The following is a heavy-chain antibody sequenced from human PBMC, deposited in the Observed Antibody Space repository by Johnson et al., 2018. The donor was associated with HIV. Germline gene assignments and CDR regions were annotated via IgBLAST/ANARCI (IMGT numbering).Heavy chain of an antibody. V-gene: IGHV3-13*01. D-gene: IGHD3-10*01. CDR3: ARGPITRGTPVAFDM. J-gene: IGHJ3*02. Sequence: VLLVESGGGVVQPGRSLRLSCAASGFTFSSYDMHWVRQAEGKGLEWVPAIGTAGDTYYPGSGKGRFTIARENAKHSWYLQLNSLRAGDTAVYYCARGPITRGTPVAFDMWGQGTMVTVSS. CDR1: GFTFSSYD. CDR2: IGTAGDT.